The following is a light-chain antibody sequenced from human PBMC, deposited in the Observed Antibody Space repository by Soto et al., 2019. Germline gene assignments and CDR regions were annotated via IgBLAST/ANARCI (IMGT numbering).Light chain of an antibody. CDR1: QSVSSY. Sequence: EIVLTQSPATLSLSPGERATLSCRASQSVSSYLAWYQQKPGQAPRLLIYDASNRATGIPARFSGSGSGTDFTLTISSLEPEDFAAYYCQQYGSSPPWTFGQGTKVEIK. CDR2: DAS. V-gene: IGKV3-11*01. CDR3: QQYGSSPPWT. J-gene: IGKJ1*01.